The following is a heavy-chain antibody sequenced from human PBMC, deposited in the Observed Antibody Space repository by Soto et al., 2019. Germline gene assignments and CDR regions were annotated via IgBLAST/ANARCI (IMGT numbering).Heavy chain of an antibody. Sequence: PGESLKISCKGSGYSFTSYWISWVRQMPGKGLEWMGRIDPSDSYTSYSPSFQGHVTISADKSISTAYLQWSSLKASDTAMYSCARHYHVRGYGDYGMDVWGQGTTVTVSS. CDR1: GYSFTSYW. CDR3: ARHYHVRGYGDYGMDV. D-gene: IGHD3-10*02. CDR2: IDPSDSYT. J-gene: IGHJ6*02. V-gene: IGHV5-10-1*01.